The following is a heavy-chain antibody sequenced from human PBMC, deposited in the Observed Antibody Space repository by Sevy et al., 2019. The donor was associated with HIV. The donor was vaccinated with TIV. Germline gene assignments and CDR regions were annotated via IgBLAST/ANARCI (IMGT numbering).Heavy chain of an antibody. D-gene: IGHD3-9*01. CDR1: GFSFNLYA. Sequence: GGSLRLSCAASGFSFNLYAMTWVRQAPGMGLEWVSTISVSGGSTYYADSVKGQFTISRDNSKNTLYLQMNSLRAEDTAVYYCAKDHDNNWFDPWGQRTLVTVSS. CDR3: AKDHDNNWFDP. CDR2: ISVSGGST. V-gene: IGHV3-23*01. J-gene: IGHJ5*02.